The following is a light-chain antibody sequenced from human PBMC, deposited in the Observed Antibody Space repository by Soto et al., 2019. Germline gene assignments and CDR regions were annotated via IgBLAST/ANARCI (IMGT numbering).Light chain of an antibody. CDR1: ISDIGGYNF. CDR2: EVN. V-gene: IGLV2-14*01. J-gene: IGLJ2*01. CDR3: ASYTRTTTLV. Sequence: QSALTQPASVSGSPGQSITISCTGTISDIGGYNFISWYQHHPGKAPKLVIYEVNNRPSGISYRFSGSKSGNTASLPISGLQAEDEADYYCASYTRTTTLVFGGGTKLTVL.